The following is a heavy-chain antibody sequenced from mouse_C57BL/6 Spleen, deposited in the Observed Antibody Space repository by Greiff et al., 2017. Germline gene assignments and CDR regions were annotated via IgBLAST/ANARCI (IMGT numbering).Heavy chain of an antibody. J-gene: IGHJ4*01. CDR3: ARDEIYYGSSYVGYYAMDY. CDR2: IYPGDGDT. CDR1: GYAFSSSW. D-gene: IGHD1-1*01. Sequence: VQLQQSGPELVKPGASVKISCKASGYAFSSSWMNWVKQRPGKGLEWIGRIYPGDGDTNYNGKFKGKATLTADKSSSTAYMQLSSLTSEDSAVYFGARDEIYYGSSYVGYYAMDYWGQGTTVTVSS. V-gene: IGHV1-82*01.